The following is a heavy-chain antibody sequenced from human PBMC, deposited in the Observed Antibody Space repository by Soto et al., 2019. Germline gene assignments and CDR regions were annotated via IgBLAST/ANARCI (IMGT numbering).Heavy chain of an antibody. CDR3: ARLYCTSTNCYVPYYYYGMDV. D-gene: IGHD2-2*01. V-gene: IGHV1-18*01. CDR1: GYIFSSYG. CDR2: ISAYNGNT. Sequence: QVQLVQSGAEVKKPGASVKVSCKASGYIFSSYGISWVRQAPGQGLEWMGWISAYNGNTKYAQKFQGRVTMTTDTSKSTAYMELRSLRSDDTAVYYCARLYCTSTNCYVPYYYYGMDVWGQGTTVTVSS. J-gene: IGHJ6*02.